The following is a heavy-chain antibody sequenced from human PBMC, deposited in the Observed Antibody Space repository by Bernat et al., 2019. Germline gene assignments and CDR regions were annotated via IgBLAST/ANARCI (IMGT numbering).Heavy chain of an antibody. J-gene: IGHJ4*02. CDR1: GFTFNNYA. V-gene: IGHV3-23*04. Sequence: EVQLVESGGGLVQPGGSLRLSCAASGFTFNNYAMSWVRQAPGKGLEWVAGMSGTGGSTYYADSGKGRFTISWDNSKNTLYLQMNSLRADDTAVYYCAKGWRPGIAAVYFGSWGQGTLVTVSS. D-gene: IGHD6-13*01. CDR3: AKGWRPGIAAVYFGS. CDR2: MSGTGGST.